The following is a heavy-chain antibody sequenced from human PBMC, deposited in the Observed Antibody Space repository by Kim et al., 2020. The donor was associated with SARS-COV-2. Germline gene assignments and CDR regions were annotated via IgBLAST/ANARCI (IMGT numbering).Heavy chain of an antibody. V-gene: IGHV3-43D*03. Sequence: YKADSGNGRSTNSRHNSTNSLYLQMNSLRAEDTALYYCDRQQLVQEGNFDYWGQGTLVTVSS. J-gene: IGHJ4*02. D-gene: IGHD6-13*01. CDR3: DRQQLVQEGNFDY.